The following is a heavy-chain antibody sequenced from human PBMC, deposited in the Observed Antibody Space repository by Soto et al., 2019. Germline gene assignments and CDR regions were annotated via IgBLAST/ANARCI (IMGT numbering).Heavy chain of an antibody. CDR1: GYSISSSNW. Sequence: QVQLQESGPGLVKPSDTLSLTCAVSGYSISSSNWWGWIRQPPGKGLEWIGYIYYSGTTYYNPSLKSRVTMSVATSKNQFSLKLTSVTAGDAAVYYCARREIQGPIDYWGQGTLVTVSS. D-gene: IGHD1-26*01. J-gene: IGHJ4*02. CDR3: ARREIQGPIDY. CDR2: IYYSGTT. V-gene: IGHV4-28*01.